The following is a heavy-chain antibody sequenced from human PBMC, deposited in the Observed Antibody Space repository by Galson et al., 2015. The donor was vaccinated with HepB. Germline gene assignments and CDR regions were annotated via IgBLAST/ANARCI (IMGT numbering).Heavy chain of an antibody. CDR1: GYTFTNYG. CDR2: ISTNTGNP. V-gene: IGHV7-4-1*02. D-gene: IGHD2-2*01. Sequence: SVKVSCKASGYTFTNYGLNWVRQAPGQGLEWMGWISTNTGNPTYAPGFKGRFVFSFDTSFSTAFLQLSSLMAEDTAVYYCARDNFYTSSDYWGQGTLVTVSS. J-gene: IGHJ4*02. CDR3: ARDNFYTSSDY.